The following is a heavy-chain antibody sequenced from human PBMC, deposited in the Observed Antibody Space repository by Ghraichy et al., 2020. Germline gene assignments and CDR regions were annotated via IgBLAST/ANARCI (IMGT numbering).Heavy chain of an antibody. Sequence: ETLSLTCSVSGGSINNYYWSWIRQPPGKGLEWIGFIYYSGGANYNPSLQSRATISVDASMTQFSLRLSSVTAADTVVYYCARDRAVFGPGGMDVWGQGTTATVSS. CDR2: IYYSGGA. CDR3: ARDRAVFGPGGMDV. J-gene: IGHJ6*02. D-gene: IGHD3-3*01. V-gene: IGHV4-59*01. CDR1: GGSINNYY.